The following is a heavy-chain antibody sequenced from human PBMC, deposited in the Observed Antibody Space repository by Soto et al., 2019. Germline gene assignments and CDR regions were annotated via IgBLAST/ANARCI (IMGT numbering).Heavy chain of an antibody. CDR3: ARATAGLAY. J-gene: IGHJ4*02. V-gene: IGHV3-74*01. CDR1: GLTFRNFR. D-gene: IGHD1-26*01. CDR2: ISNDGRST. Sequence: EVQLVESGGGLVQPGGSLRLSCAASGLTFRNFRMHWVRQAPGKGLVWVALISNDGRSTNHADSVKGRFTISRDNAKSTLYLQLDSLRAEDTAVDYCARATAGLAYWGQGTLVTVSS.